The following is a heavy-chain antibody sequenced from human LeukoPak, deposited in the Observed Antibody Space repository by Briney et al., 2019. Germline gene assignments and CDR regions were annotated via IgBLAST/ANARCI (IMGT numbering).Heavy chain of an antibody. CDR3: ARHRIQPPVLMDV. CDR1: GGSTASSSHY. V-gene: IGHV4-39*01. Sequence: SETLSLTSTVSGGSTASSSHYWGWIRQSPGKGLEWIAIMYYTGSTYYNPPLKSRVSISVDTSRNQFSLKLTSVTAADTAVYYCARHRIQPPVLMDVWGQGTTVTVSS. J-gene: IGHJ6*02. D-gene: IGHD5-18*01. CDR2: MYYTGST.